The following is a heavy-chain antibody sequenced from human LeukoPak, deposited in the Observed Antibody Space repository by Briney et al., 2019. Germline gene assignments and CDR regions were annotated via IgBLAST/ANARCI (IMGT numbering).Heavy chain of an antibody. CDR3: AKSASGWYNFDY. D-gene: IGHD6-19*01. J-gene: IGHJ4*02. Sequence: GGSLRLSCAASGFTFGSYAMSWVRQAPGKGLEWVSAISATGGTTYYADSVKGRFTISRDNSKNTLYLQMNSLRAEDTAVYYCAKSASGWYNFDYWGQGTLVTVSS. V-gene: IGHV3-23*01. CDR2: ISATGGTT. CDR1: GFTFGSYA.